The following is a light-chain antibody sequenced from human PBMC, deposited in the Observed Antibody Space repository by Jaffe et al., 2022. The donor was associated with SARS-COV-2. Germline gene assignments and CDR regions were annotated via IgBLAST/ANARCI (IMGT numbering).Light chain of an antibody. Sequence: DIQMTQSPSTLSASVGDRVTITCRASQSISSWLAWYQQKPGKAPKLLIYKASSLESGVPSRFSGRGSGTEFTLTISSLQPDDFATYYCQQYNTYSTFGQGTRVVIK. V-gene: IGKV1-5*03. CDR1: QSISSW. J-gene: IGKJ1*01. CDR3: QQYNTYST. CDR2: KAS.